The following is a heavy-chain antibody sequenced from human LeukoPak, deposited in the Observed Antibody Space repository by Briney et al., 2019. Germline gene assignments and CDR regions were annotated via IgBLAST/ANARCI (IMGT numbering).Heavy chain of an antibody. D-gene: IGHD4-17*01. CDR1: GFTFSSCA. Sequence: GGSLRLFCAASGFTFSSCAMIGGRQAPGKGPEWFSGISDGGGTTNYADAVKGRFTISRDKSKNTLFLQMNSLRAEDTAVYYCAKSYGDYLGYFDSWGQGTLVTVSS. CDR2: ISDGGGTT. CDR3: AKSYGDYLGYFDS. V-gene: IGHV3-23*01. J-gene: IGHJ4*02.